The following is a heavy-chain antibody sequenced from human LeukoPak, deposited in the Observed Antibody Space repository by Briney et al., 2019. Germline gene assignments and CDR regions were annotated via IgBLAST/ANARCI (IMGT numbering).Heavy chain of an antibody. CDR2: INTRNGNA. V-gene: IGHV1-18*01. CDR1: CYTVTTYE. CDR3: ARNHLCLGL. J-gene: IGHJ4*02. Sequence: APGKPCCKASCYTVTTYEIIWVRQAAGPGLEWMGWINTRNGNANYVHQLQVRVTMTTDTSTSTSYMELASLRFDDTGIYYCARNHLCLGLWGQGTLVTVSS. D-gene: IGHD2-2*01.